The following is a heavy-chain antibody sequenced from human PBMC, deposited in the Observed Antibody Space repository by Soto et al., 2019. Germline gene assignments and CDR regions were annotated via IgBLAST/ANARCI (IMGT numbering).Heavy chain of an antibody. CDR2: IGAAGDT. CDR3: ASGGWGSSWYEGGSRIDY. CDR1: GFTFSNYD. Sequence: EVQLVESGGGLVQPGGSLRLSCAASGFTFSNYDMHWVRQVTGKGLEWVSAIGAAGDTYYPDSVKGRFTISRENAKNSLYIKMNSLRAEDTAVYYCASGGWGSSWYEGGSRIDYWGQGALVTVSS. V-gene: IGHV3-13*01. J-gene: IGHJ4*02. D-gene: IGHD6-13*01.